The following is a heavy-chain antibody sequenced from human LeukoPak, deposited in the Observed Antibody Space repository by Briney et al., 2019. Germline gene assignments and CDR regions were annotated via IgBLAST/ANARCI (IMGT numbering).Heavy chain of an antibody. CDR1: GFTFSSYA. CDR2: ISYDGSNK. J-gene: IGHJ3*02. CDR3: ARVMFGSGTKRSGAFDI. V-gene: IGHV3-30-3*01. Sequence: PGRSLRLSCAASGFTFSSYAMHWVRQAPGKGLEWVAVISYDGSNKYYADSVKGRFTISRDNSKNTLYLQMNSLRAEDTAVYYCARVMFGSGTKRSGAFDIWGQGTMVTVSS. D-gene: IGHD3-10*01.